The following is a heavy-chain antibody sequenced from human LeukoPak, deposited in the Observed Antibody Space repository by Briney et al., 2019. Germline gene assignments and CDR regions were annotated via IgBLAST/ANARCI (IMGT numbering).Heavy chain of an antibody. D-gene: IGHD1-26*01. CDR3: AKDTSSGSYFVVDY. CDR1: GFTFSSYG. J-gene: IGHJ4*02. Sequence: GGSLRLSCAASGFTFSSYGMHWVRQAPGKGLGWGAVISYDGSNKYYADSVKGRFTISRDNSKNTLYLQMNSLRAEDTAVYYCAKDTSSGSYFVVDYWGQGTLVTVSS. CDR2: ISYDGSNK. V-gene: IGHV3-30*18.